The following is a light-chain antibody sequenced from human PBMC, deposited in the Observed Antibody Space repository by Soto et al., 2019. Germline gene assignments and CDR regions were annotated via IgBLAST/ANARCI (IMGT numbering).Light chain of an antibody. Sequence: DIQMTQSPSTLSASVGNRVTITCRASQSISSWLAWYQQKPGKAPKLLIYDASSLESGVPSRFSGSGSGTEFTLTISSLQPDDFATYYCQQYNTWPRTFGQGTKLETK. V-gene: IGKV1-5*01. CDR3: QQYNTWPRT. CDR2: DAS. CDR1: QSISSW. J-gene: IGKJ1*01.